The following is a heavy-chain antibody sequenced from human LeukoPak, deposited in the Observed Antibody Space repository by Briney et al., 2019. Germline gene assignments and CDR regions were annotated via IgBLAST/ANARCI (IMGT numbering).Heavy chain of an antibody. CDR2: ISAYNGNT. J-gene: IGHJ6*02. Sequence: GASVKVSCKASGYTFTSYGISWVRQAPGQGLEWMGWISAYNGNTNYAQKLQGRVTMTTDTSTGTAYMELRSLRSDDTAVYYCARVGSYYDFWSAYSPKNYYYGMDVWGQGTTVTVSS. V-gene: IGHV1-18*01. CDR3: ARVGSYYDFWSAYSPKNYYYGMDV. CDR1: GYTFTSYG. D-gene: IGHD3-3*01.